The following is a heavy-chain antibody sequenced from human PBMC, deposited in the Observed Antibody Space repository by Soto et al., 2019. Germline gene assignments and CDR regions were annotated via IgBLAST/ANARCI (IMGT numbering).Heavy chain of an antibody. CDR1: GFTFSSAC. CDR3: ARGSGHTYYYMDV. CDR2: IWYDGSYE. Sequence: QVQLVESGGGVVQPGRSLRLSCVASGFTFSSACMHWVRQAPGKGLEWVAVIWYDGSYEFYADSVKGRFTISRDNSKNTLYLQMNSLRAEDTALFYCARGSGHTYYYMDVWGKGTTVTVSS. J-gene: IGHJ6*03. V-gene: IGHV3-33*01.